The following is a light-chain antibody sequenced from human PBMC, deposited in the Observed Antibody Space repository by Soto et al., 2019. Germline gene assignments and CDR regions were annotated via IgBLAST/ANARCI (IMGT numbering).Light chain of an antibody. V-gene: IGLV8-61*01. CDR1: SCSFSTSSY. CDR3: VLYLGTGV. CDR2: STN. J-gene: IGLJ3*02. Sequence: QAVVTQEPSFSVSPGGTVTLTCGLSSCSFSTSSYPTWYQQTPGQAPLTLIYSTNTRSSGVPDRFSGSILGNKAALTITGAQADDESDYYCVLYLGTGVFGGGTKLTVL.